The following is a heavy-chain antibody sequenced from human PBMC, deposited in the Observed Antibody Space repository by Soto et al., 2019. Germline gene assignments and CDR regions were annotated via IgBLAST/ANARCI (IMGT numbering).Heavy chain of an antibody. V-gene: IGHV4-4*07. CDR3: ARGGAVATTAHFDL. D-gene: IGHD5-12*01. CDR1: GDSINNYY. J-gene: IGHJ4*02. CDR2: IYSNGNT. Sequence: PSETLSLTCTVSGDSINNYYWSWMRLPAGKGLEWIGRIYSNGNTYYNPSLKSRVSMSVDTSKNQFSLILKTVTAADTAVYYCARGGAVATTAHFDLWGQGTLVTVSS.